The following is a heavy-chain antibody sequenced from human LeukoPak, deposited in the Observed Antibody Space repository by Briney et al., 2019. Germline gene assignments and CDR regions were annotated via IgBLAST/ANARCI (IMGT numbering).Heavy chain of an antibody. CDR3: ARDAGGGRYFDWLLNHEIDAFDI. CDR2: ISSSSSTI. Sequence: PGGSLRLSCAASGFTFSSYSMNWVRQAPGKGLEWVSYISSSSSTIYYADSVKGRFTISRDNAKNSLYLQMNSLRAEDTAVYYCARDAGGGRYFDWLLNHEIDAFDIWGQGTMVTVSS. D-gene: IGHD3-9*01. V-gene: IGHV3-48*01. J-gene: IGHJ3*02. CDR1: GFTFSSYS.